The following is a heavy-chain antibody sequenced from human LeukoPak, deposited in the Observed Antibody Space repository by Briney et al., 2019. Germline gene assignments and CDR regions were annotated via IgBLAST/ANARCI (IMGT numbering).Heavy chain of an antibody. CDR3: ARGLGYCTSTTCLLPFDY. D-gene: IGHD2-2*01. CDR2: IYSGGST. V-gene: IGHV3-53*01. Sequence: GGFLRLSCAASGFTVSTYYMTWVRQAPGKGLECVSVIYSGGSTYYADSVKGRFTVSRDNSKNTLYLQMNSLRAEDTAMYYCARGLGYCTSTTCLLPFDYWGQGTLVTVSS. CDR1: GFTVSTYY. J-gene: IGHJ4*02.